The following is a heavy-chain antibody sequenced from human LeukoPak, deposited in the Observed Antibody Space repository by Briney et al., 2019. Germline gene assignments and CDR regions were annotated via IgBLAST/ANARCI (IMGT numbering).Heavy chain of an antibody. CDR1: GFTVSTNY. Sequence: PGGSLRLSCAASGFTVSTNYMNWVRQAPGKGLEWVSVIYSGGSTYYVDSVKGRFTIPRDNSKNTLYLQMNSLRAEDTAVYYCARDTVTTFRFRDYYYYGMDVWGQGTTVTVSS. J-gene: IGHJ6*02. V-gene: IGHV3-53*01. D-gene: IGHD4-17*01. CDR2: IYSGGST. CDR3: ARDTVTTFRFRDYYYYGMDV.